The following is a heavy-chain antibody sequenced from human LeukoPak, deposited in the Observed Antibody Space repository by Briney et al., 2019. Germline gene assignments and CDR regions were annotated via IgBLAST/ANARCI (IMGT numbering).Heavy chain of an antibody. V-gene: IGHV3-15*05. CDR2: IKTKIEGNRA. CDR3: ATDVGRRDVDY. J-gene: IGHJ4*02. CDR1: VYDYKLAR. D-gene: IGHD1-26*01. Sequence: GVPVSLFCAASVYDYKLARMTWAPQSRGKGVECVGRIKTKIEGNRADFPARVVGRFIISRDDSKDTLIQQMNSLKIEDTAVYYCATDVGRRDVDYWGQGTLVTVSS.